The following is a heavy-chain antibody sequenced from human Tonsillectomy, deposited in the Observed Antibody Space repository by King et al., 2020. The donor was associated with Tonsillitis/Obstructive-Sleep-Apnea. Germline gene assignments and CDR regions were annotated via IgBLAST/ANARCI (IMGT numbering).Heavy chain of an antibody. CDR2: ISAYNGNT. J-gene: IGHJ4*02. D-gene: IGHD3-10*01. V-gene: IGHV1-18*01. CDR3: ARDHVLLWFGGPKEGYFDY. CDR1: GYTFTSYG. Sequence: QLVQSGAEVKKPGASGKVSCKASGYTFTSYGISWVRQAPGQGLEWMGWISAYNGNTHYAQKLQGRVTMTTDTSTSTAYMELRSLRSDDTAVYYCARDHVLLWFGGPKEGYFDYWGQGTLVTVSS.